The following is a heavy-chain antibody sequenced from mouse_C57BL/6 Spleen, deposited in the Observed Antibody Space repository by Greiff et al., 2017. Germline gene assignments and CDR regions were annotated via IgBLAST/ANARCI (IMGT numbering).Heavy chain of an antibody. Sequence: QVQLQQSGAELAKPGASVKLSCKASGYTFTSYWMHWVKQRPGQGLEWIGYINPSSGYTKYNQKFKDKATLTADKSSSTAYMQLSSLTYEDSAVYYCARSLVITTVVATDYYAMDYWGQGTSVTVSS. CDR1: GYTFTSYW. CDR3: ARSLVITTVVATDYYAMDY. CDR2: INPSSGYT. V-gene: IGHV1-7*01. D-gene: IGHD1-1*01. J-gene: IGHJ4*01.